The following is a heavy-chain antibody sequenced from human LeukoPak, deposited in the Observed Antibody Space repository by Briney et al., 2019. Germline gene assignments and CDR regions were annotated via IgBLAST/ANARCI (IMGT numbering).Heavy chain of an antibody. CDR2: IYYGGTT. Sequence: SETLSLTCTVSGGSISSARHYWSWIRQLPGKGLEWIGCIYYGGTTYYHPSLKSRVTISIDTSKNLFSLKLTSVTAADKAVYYCARDNDHYGMDVWGQGTTVTVSS. D-gene: IGHD1-1*01. CDR3: ARDNDHYGMDV. V-gene: IGHV4-31*03. J-gene: IGHJ6*02. CDR1: GGSISSARHY.